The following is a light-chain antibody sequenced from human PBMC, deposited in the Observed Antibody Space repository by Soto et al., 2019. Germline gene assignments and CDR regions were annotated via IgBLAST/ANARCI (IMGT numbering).Light chain of an antibody. CDR2: AAS. CDR1: QPLNNN. Sequence: EIVMTQSPATLSVSPGDRATLSCRAGQPLNNNVAWYQHKPGQAPRLLIYAASTRATGISARFSGSGSGTEFTLTISSLQSEDFAVYYCHQYGIVPWTFGQGTKVEIK. CDR3: HQYGIVPWT. J-gene: IGKJ1*01. V-gene: IGKV3-15*01.